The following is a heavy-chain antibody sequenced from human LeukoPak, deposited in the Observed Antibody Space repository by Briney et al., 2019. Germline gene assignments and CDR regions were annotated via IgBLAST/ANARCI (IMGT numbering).Heavy chain of an antibody. CDR3: ARGITYYYDSSGPDAFDI. D-gene: IGHD3-22*01. V-gene: IGHV4-59*01. CDR1: GGFISSYY. J-gene: IGHJ3*02. Sequence: PSETLSLTCTVSGGFISSYYWSWIRQPPGKGLESIGYIYYSVSTNYNPSLKSRVTISVDTSKNQFSLKLSSVTAADTAVYYCARGITYYYDSSGPDAFDIWGQGTMVTVSS. CDR2: IYYSVST.